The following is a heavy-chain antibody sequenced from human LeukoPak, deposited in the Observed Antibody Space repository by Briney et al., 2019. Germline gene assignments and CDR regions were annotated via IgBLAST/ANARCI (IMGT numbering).Heavy chain of an antibody. CDR3: ARRSDVLLWFGELFSAFDI. Sequence: SETLSLTCAVSGYSISSGYYWGWIRRPPGKGREWIGSIYHSGSTYYNPSLKSRVTISVDTPKNQFSLKLSSVTAADTAVYYCARRSDVLLWFGELFSAFDIWGQGTMVTVSS. CDR2: IYHSGST. D-gene: IGHD3-10*01. V-gene: IGHV4-38-2*01. J-gene: IGHJ3*02. CDR1: GYSISSGYY.